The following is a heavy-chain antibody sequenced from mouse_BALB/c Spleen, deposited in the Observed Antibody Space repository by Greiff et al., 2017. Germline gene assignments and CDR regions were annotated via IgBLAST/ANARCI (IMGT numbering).Heavy chain of an antibody. J-gene: IGHJ1*01. CDR1: GYTFTDYA. CDR2: ISTYYGNT. V-gene: IGHV1-67*01. CDR3: ASGGNYPHWYFDV. D-gene: IGHD2-1*01. Sequence: VQRVESGPELVRPGVSVKISCKGSGYTFTDYAMHWVKQSHAKSLEWIGVISTYYGNTNYNQKFKGKATMTVDKSSSTAYMELARLTSEDSAIYYCASGGNYPHWYFDVWGAGTTVTVSS.